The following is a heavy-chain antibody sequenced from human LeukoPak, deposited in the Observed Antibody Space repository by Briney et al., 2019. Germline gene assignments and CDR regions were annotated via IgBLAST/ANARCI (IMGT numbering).Heavy chain of an antibody. J-gene: IGHJ4*02. CDR3: ARDLYDDNRCFDF. CDR2: IHHSGIT. V-gene: IGHV4-38-2*02. D-gene: IGHD1-14*01. Sequence: SETLSLTCTVSVYSISSGYYWGWIRPPPGKGLEWIGSIHHSGITYYNPSLKSRVTISVDTSKNQFSLRVDSVTAADTAVYYCARDLYDDNRCFDFWGQGILVTVSS. CDR1: VYSISSGYY.